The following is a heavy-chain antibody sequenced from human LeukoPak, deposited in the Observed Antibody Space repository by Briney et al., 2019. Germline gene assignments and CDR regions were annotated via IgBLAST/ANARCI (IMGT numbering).Heavy chain of an antibody. CDR3: AKGAEIDH. Sequence: PGGSLRLSCAASGFNFNNFAISWVRQAPGKGLEWLSAMTGPADTTYYAESVKGRFTISRDYSKSMVFLQMNSPRVKDTAIYCCAKGAEIDHWGQGNLVTVSS. D-gene: IGHD6-19*01. J-gene: IGHJ4*02. CDR2: MTGPADTT. CDR1: GFNFNNFA. V-gene: IGHV3-23*01.